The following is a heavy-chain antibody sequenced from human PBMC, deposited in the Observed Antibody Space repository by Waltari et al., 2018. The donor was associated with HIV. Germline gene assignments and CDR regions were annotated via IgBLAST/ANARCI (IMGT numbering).Heavy chain of an antibody. CDR3: LSDAGI. Sequence: QSGTQVVKARTALTVACRGAGYKFTSYYLHCVKKTPTKSFEWVGRVDPETGDTLYGDHFQTRFTISVDSSSKTSFLKISDVTTDDSAVYYCLSDAGIWGQGSQVTV. D-gene: IGHD1-1*01. CDR1: GYKFTSYY. V-gene: IGHV1-69-2*01. CDR2: VDPETGDT. J-gene: IGHJ4*02.